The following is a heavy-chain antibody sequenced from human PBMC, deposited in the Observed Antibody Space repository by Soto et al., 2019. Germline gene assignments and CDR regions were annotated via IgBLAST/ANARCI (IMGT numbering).Heavy chain of an antibody. D-gene: IGHD2-2*01. CDR1: GGSISTSTYY. Sequence: PSETLSLTCTVSGGSISTSTYYWGWIRQPPGRGLEWIGTIFYTGNTYYIPSLKSRVTISLDTSKNQFSLRLNSVTAADTAVYYCARGLLVPAGMSQNYLDYCGQGTLVTVSS. CDR2: IFYTGNT. V-gene: IGHV4-39*07. CDR3: ARGLLVPAGMSQNYLDY. J-gene: IGHJ4*02.